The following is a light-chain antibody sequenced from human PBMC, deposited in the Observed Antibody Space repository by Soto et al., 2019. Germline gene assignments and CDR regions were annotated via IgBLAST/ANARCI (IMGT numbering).Light chain of an antibody. CDR2: GAS. J-gene: IGKJ4*01. Sequence: EIVLTQSPGTLSLYPGERASLSCRASQNVSSSYLAWYQQKPGQAPSLLIYGASSRATGIPDRFSGSGSGTDFTLTISRLEPEDFAVYYCQQCGSSPLTFGGGTKVEIK. CDR3: QQCGSSPLT. CDR1: QNVSSSY. V-gene: IGKV3-20*01.